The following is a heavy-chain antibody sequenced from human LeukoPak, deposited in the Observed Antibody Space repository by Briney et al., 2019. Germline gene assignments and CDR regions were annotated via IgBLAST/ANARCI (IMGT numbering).Heavy chain of an antibody. CDR1: GFTFGSHA. CDR2: ISRNSLYM. Sequence: GGSLRLSCVASGFTFGSHAMNWVRQAPGKGLQWVSSISRNSLYMYYADSLKGRFTISRDNAKNSLYLQMDSLRAEDTAVYYCARDKVGHDFWSGYSDFWGQGTLVTVSS. CDR3: ARDKVGHDFWSGYSDF. J-gene: IGHJ4*02. V-gene: IGHV3-21*06. D-gene: IGHD3-3*01.